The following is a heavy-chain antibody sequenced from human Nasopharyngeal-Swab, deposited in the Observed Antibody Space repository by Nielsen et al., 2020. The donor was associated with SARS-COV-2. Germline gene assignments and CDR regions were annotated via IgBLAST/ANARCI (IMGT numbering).Heavy chain of an antibody. J-gene: IGHJ4*02. V-gene: IGHV3-30*03. D-gene: IGHD4-11*01. CDR3: ATHNDYRFEN. CDR2: ISYDGSDV. Sequence: GESLKISCAASGFTFSTYGMSWVRQAPGKGLEWVALISYDGSDVYYADSVKGRFIFSRDNSKNTVYLQMNSLRAEDTAVYYCATHNDYRFENWGQGTLVSVSP. CDR1: GFTFSTYG.